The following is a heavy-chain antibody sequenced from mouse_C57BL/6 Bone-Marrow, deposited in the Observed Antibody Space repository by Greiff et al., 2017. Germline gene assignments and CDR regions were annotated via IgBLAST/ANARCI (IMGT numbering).Heavy chain of an antibody. J-gene: IGHJ4*01. CDR3: ARRRAYAMYY. CDR1: GYTFTSYW. V-gene: IGHV1-7*01. CDR2: INPSSGYT. Sequence: VKLQESGAELAKPGASVKLSCTASGYTFTSYWMPWVKQRPGQGLEWIGYINPSSGYTKYNQKFKDKATLTADKSSSNADMQLSSLTYEDAAVYYCARRRAYAMYYWGQGPSVTVSS.